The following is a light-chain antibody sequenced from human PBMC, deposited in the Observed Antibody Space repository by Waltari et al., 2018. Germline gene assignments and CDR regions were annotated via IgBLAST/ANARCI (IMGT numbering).Light chain of an antibody. J-gene: IGLJ2*01. V-gene: IGLV2-14*01. CDR3: SSYTTSSTLV. CDR2: DVS. CDR1: SRAVGGYNY. Sequence: QSALTQPASVSGSPGQSITISCTGTSRAVGGYNYVSWYQQHPDKAPKLMIYDVSKRPSGVSNRFSGSKSGNTASLTISGLQAEDETDYYCSSYTTSSTLVFGGGTKLTVL.